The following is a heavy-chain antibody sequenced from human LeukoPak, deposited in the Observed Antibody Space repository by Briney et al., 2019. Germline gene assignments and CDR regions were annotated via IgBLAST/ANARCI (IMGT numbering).Heavy chain of an antibody. CDR2: IYYSGST. CDR3: ARLTMYYYDSSGYYSNWFDP. D-gene: IGHD3-22*01. CDR1: GGSISSSSYY. Sequence: SETLSLTCPVSGGSISSSSYYWGWIRQPPGKGLEWIGSIYYSGSTYYNPSLKSRVTISVDTSKNQFSLKLSSVTAADTAVYYCARLTMYYYDSSGYYSNWFDPWGQGTLVTVSS. J-gene: IGHJ5*02. V-gene: IGHV4-39*01.